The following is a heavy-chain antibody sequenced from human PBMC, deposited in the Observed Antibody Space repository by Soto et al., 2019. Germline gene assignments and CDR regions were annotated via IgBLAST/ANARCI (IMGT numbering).Heavy chain of an antibody. V-gene: IGHV3-74*01. CDR2: IKSDGSGT. D-gene: IGHD3-22*01. CDR1: GFTFSSYW. CDR3: ARGDGDYYDGNGYLGRH. Sequence: EVQLVESGGGLVQPGGSLRLSCAASGFTFSSYWMHWFRQAPGKGLVWVSRIKSDGSGTSYADAVKGRLTISRDNAKNTLYLQMNSLRAEDTAVYYCARGDGDYYDGNGYLGRHWGQGTLVTVSP. J-gene: IGHJ4*02.